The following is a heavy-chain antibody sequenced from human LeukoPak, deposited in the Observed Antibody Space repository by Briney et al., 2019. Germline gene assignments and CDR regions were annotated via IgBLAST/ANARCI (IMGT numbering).Heavy chain of an antibody. V-gene: IGHV1-69*06. Sequence: SVKVSCKASGYTFTSYGISWVRQAPGQGIEWMGGIIPIFGTANYAQKFQSRVTITADKSTSTAYMELSSLRSEDTAVYYCARVYYDSSGYQRADAFDIWGQGTMVTVSS. CDR2: IIPIFGTA. CDR1: GYTFTSYG. CDR3: ARVYYDSSGYQRADAFDI. D-gene: IGHD3-22*01. J-gene: IGHJ3*02.